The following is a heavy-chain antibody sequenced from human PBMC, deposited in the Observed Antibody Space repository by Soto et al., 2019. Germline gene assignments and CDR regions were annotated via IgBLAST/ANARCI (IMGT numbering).Heavy chain of an antibody. CDR2: MWFGGSDK. V-gene: IGHV3-33*01. D-gene: IGHD2-2*01. J-gene: IGHJ6*02. Sequence: QEQLVESGGGVVQSGRSLRLSCAASGFTFTSYGMHWVRKAPGKGLEWVAVMWFGGSDKYYADSVKGRFTISRDNSKSTVYLEMNSLRAEDTAVYYCARSEYQLLKDGMDVWGQGTTVTVSS. CDR3: ARSEYQLLKDGMDV. CDR1: GFTFTSYG.